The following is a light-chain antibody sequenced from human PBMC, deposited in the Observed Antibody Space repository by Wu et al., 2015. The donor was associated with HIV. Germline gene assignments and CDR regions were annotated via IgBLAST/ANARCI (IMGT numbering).Light chain of an antibody. CDR3: QQRSRWIT. CDR2: DAS. J-gene: IGKJ5*01. CDR1: QSVSSY. Sequence: IVLTQSPATLSLSPGERATLSCRASQSVSSYLAWYQQKPGQAPRLLIYDASNRATGIPARFSGSGSGTDFTLTISSLEPEDFAVYYYQQRSRWITFGQGTRLEIK. V-gene: IGKV3-11*01.